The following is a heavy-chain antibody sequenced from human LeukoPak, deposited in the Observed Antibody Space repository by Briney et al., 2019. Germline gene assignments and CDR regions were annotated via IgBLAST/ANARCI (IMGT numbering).Heavy chain of an antibody. J-gene: IGHJ4*02. CDR2: ISSDGSST. V-gene: IGHV3-23*01. D-gene: IGHD6-13*01. Sequence: PGGSLRLSCAASGFTFRTYTMTWVRQAPGKGLEWVSTISSDGSSTYYADSVKGRFTISRDNSKNTLYLQVNSLTPEDTAVYYCAKKGIVAPGRPYHFDYGGQGTLVTVSS. CDR1: GFTFRTYT. CDR3: AKKGIVAPGRPYHFDY.